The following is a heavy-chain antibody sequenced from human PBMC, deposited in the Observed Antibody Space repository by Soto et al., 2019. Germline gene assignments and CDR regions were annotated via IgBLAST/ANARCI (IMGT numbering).Heavy chain of an antibody. CDR1: GFTFSSYA. D-gene: IGHD3-3*01. CDR2: ISGSGGST. J-gene: IGHJ4*02. V-gene: IGHV3-23*01. CDR3: AKSAYYDFWSGYYPIDY. Sequence: EVQLLESGGGLVQPGGSLRLSCAASGFTFSSYAMSWVRQAPGKGLEWVSAISGSGGSTYYADSVKGRFTISRDNSKNTLYLQMNSLRAEDTAVYYCAKSAYYDFWSGYYPIDYWGQGTLVTVSS.